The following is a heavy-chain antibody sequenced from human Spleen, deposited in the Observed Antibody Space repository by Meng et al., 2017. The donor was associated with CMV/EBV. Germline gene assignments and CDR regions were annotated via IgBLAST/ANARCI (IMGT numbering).Heavy chain of an antibody. Sequence: ASVKVSCKASGYTFTDYGISWVRQAPGQGLEWMGWISPYDGDTNYARKLQGRVTLTTDTSTTTAYMELRSLRSDDTAVYYCARDLEYCGITSCFEDCFDPWVQGTLVTVSS. CDR1: GYTFTDYG. CDR3: ARDLEYCGITSCFEDCFDP. D-gene: IGHD2-2*01. V-gene: IGHV1-18*01. CDR2: ISPYDGDT. J-gene: IGHJ5*02.